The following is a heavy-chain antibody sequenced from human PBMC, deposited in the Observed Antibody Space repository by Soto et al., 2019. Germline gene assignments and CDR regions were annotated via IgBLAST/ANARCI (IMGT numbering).Heavy chain of an antibody. J-gene: IGHJ4*02. CDR1: GYSFTSYW. CDR2: IYPGDSDT. Sequence: EVQLVQSGAEVKKPGESLKISCKGSGYSFTSYWIGWVRQMPGKGLEWMGIIYPGDSDTRYSPSFQGQVTISADKSISTAYLQWSSLKASDTATYYCARDYDSSGYPRSYFDYWGQGTLVTVSS. CDR3: ARDYDSSGYPRSYFDY. D-gene: IGHD3-22*01. V-gene: IGHV5-51*03.